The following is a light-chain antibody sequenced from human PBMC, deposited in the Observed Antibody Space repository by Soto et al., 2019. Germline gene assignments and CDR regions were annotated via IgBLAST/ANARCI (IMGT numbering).Light chain of an antibody. CDR2: KAS. J-gene: IGKJ2*02. V-gene: IGKV1-5*03. CDR1: QSVGSW. Sequence: DIQMTQSPSTLSASVGDRVTITCRASQSVGSWLAWYQQKPGKAPKYLIYKASILESGVPSRFSGSGSGTEFTLTISSLQPDDFATYYCQQYDAYPCTFGQGTKLDFK. CDR3: QQYDAYPCT.